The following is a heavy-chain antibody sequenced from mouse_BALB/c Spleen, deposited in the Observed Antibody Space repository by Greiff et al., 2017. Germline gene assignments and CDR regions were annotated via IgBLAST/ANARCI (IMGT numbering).Heavy chain of an antibody. CDR2: ISSGGGST. D-gene: IGHD4-1*01. CDR3: ARHNRNWGAIDY. J-gene: IGHJ4*01. CDR1: GFAFSSYD. V-gene: IGHV5-12-1*01. Sequence: EVKLMESGGGLVKPGGSLKLSCAASGFAFSSYDMSWVRQTPEKRLEWVAYISSGGGSTYYPDTVKGRFTISRDNAKNTLYLQMSSLKSEDTAMYYCARHNRNWGAIDYWGQGTSVTVSA.